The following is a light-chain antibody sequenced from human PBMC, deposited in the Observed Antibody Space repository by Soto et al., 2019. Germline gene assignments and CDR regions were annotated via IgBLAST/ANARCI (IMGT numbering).Light chain of an antibody. CDR2: DVS. Sequence: DIVLTQTPGTLSLSPGDRATLSCRASQKLRSGYLAWYQHKPGQAPRLLIYDVSSRTTGIPDRFSGSGSGTDFTLTISRQEPEDFAVYYCHQYGSSPRAFGQGTKVEVK. J-gene: IGKJ1*01. CDR3: HQYGSSPRA. CDR1: QKLRSGY. V-gene: IGKV3-20*01.